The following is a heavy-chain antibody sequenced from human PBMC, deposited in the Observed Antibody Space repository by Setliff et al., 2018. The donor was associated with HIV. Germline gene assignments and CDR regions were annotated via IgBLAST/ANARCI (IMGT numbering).Heavy chain of an antibody. D-gene: IGHD4-17*01. J-gene: IGHJ4*02. CDR2: INPSGAGT. CDR1: GYIFSNYY. Sequence: GASAKVSCKPSGYIFSNYYLHWVRQGPGQGLEWMGLINPSGAGTSYAQKFEGRVTMTRDTSTDTVYMELSSLKSDDTAVYYCVRRESDYGTKAGFRYWGQGTLVTVSS. V-gene: IGHV1-46*01. CDR3: VRRESDYGTKAGFRY.